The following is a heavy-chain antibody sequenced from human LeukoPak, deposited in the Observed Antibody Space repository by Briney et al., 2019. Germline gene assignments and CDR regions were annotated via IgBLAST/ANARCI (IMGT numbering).Heavy chain of an antibody. CDR2: INTNSGGT. CDR3: AVDSHRGVANLGAFDY. V-gene: IGHV1-2*02. J-gene: IGHJ4*02. CDR1: GYTFTGYY. D-gene: IGHD3-10*01. Sequence: ASVKVSCKASGYTFTGYYRHWVRQAPGQGLEWMGWINTNSGGTNYAQKFQGRVTMTRDTPISTAYMELRSLRSDDTAVYYCAVDSHRGVANLGAFDYWGQGTLVTVSS.